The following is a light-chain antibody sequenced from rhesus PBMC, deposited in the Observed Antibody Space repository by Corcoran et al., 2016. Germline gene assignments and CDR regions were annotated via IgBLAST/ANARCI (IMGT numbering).Light chain of an antibody. J-gene: IGKJ1*01. V-gene: IGKV1-28*02. CDR2: AAT. CDR1: QGISSY. Sequence: DIQMTQSPSSLSASVGDTVTITCRASQGISSYLNWFQQKPGKAPKLLIYAATTLQSGVPSRFSGSGSGTGFTLTISRLQPEDFATYYCQPYKSYPWTFGQGTKVEIK. CDR3: QPYKSYPWT.